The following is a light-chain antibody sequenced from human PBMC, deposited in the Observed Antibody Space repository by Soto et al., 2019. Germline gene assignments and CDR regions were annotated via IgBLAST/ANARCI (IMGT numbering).Light chain of an antibody. J-gene: IGKJ5*01. CDR3: QQYGSSQIT. V-gene: IGKV3D-20*01. Sequence: EIVLTQSPATLSLSPGERATLSCGASQSVRSSYLAWYQQKPGLAPRLLIYDASSRATGIPDRFSGSGSGTDFTLTISRLEPEDFAVYYCQQYGSSQITFGQGTRLEIK. CDR2: DAS. CDR1: QSVRSSY.